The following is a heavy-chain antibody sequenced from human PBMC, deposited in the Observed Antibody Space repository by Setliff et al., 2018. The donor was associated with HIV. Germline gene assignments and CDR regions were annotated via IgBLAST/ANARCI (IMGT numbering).Heavy chain of an antibody. CDR1: GGSFSGYY. Sequence: PSETLSLTCTVYGGSFSGYYWSWIRQPPGMGLEWIGEINQSENTNYNPSLKSRVTISADPSKNQFSLKLSSVTAADTAVYYCARRRIDVYYFDYWGQGTLVTVSS. CDR2: INQSENT. CDR3: ARRRIDVYYFDY. D-gene: IGHD3-16*01. J-gene: IGHJ4*02. V-gene: IGHV4-34*01.